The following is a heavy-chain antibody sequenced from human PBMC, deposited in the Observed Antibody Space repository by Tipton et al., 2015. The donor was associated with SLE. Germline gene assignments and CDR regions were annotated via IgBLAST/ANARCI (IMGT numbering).Heavy chain of an antibody. CDR2: IYTSGST. J-gene: IGHJ3*02. D-gene: IGHD4-23*01. CDR3: ARAGGNLDAFDI. V-gene: IGHV4-61*09. Sequence: TLPLTCTVSGGSISSGSYYWSWIRQPAGKGLEWIGYIYTSGSTNYNPSLKSRVTISVDTSKNQFSLKLSSVTAADTAVYYCARAGGNLDAFDIWGQGTMVTVSS. CDR1: GGSISSGSYY.